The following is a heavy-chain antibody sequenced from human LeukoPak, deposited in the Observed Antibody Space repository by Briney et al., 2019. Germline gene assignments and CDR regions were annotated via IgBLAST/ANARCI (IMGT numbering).Heavy chain of an antibody. CDR1: GFTFSSYS. V-gene: IGHV3-21*04. CDR3: AKDPRYGSGSYSAPGFDY. J-gene: IGHJ4*02. D-gene: IGHD3-10*01. CDR2: ISSSSSYI. Sequence: GGSLRLSCAASGFTFSSYSMNWVRQAPGKGLEWVSSISSSSSYIYYADSVKGRFTISRDNAKNSLYLQMNSLRAEDTALYYCAKDPRYGSGSYSAPGFDYWGQGTLVTVSS.